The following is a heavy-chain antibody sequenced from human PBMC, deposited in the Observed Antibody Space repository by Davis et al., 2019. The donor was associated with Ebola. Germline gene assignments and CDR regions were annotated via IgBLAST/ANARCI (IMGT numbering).Heavy chain of an antibody. CDR3: ARGADSSSLDY. D-gene: IGHD6-6*01. CDR1: GFPFSSYW. V-gene: IGHV3-7*01. Sequence: PGGSLRLSFAASGFPFSSYWMTWVRLAPGKGLGWVANIKQDGSEKYYVDSVKGRFTISRDNAKNSLYLQMNSLRAEDTAVYYCARGADSSSLDYWGQGTLVTVSS. J-gene: IGHJ4*02. CDR2: IKQDGSEK.